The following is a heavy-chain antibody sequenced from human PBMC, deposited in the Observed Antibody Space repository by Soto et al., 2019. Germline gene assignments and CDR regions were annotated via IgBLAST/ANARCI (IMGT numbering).Heavy chain of an antibody. V-gene: IGHV3-30*18. CDR1: GFTFSSYG. D-gene: IGHD6-13*01. J-gene: IGHJ4*02. Sequence: GGSLRLSCAASGFTFSSYGMHWVRQAPGKGLEWVAVISYDGSNKYYADSVKGRFTISRDNSKNTLYLQMNSLRAEDTVVYYCAKDDSSSWYSHVNYWGQGTLVTVS. CDR3: AKDDSSSWYSHVNY. CDR2: ISYDGSNK.